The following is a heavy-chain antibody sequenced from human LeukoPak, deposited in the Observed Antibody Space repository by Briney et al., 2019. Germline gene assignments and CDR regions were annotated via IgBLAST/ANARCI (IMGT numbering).Heavy chain of an antibody. CDR1: GFTVSSNY. D-gene: IGHD1-1*01. J-gene: IGHJ4*02. CDR3: ARAETGKYDY. Sequence: PGGSLRLSCAASGFTVSSNYMSWVRQAPGKGLEWVSVIYSGGSTYYADSVKGRFTISRGNSKNTLYLQMNSLRAEDTAVYYCARAETGKYDYWGQGTLVTVSS. CDR2: IYSGGST. V-gene: IGHV3-66*02.